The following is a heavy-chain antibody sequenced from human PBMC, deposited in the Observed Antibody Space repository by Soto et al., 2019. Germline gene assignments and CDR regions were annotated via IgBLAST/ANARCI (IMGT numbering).Heavy chain of an antibody. D-gene: IGHD4-17*01. CDR1: GYTFTSYG. J-gene: IGHJ4*02. V-gene: IGHV1-18*04. Sequence: QVQLVQSGAEVKKPGASVKVSCKASGYTFTSYGISWVRQAPGQGLEWMGWISAYNGNTNYAQKLQGRVTMTTDTSTSTDYMELRSLRSDDTAVYYCARLSMTTVVIGYFDYWGQGTLVTVSS. CDR3: ARLSMTTVVIGYFDY. CDR2: ISAYNGNT.